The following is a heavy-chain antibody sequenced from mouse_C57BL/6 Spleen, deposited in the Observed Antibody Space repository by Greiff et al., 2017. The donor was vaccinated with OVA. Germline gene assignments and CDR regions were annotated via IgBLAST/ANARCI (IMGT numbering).Heavy chain of an antibody. CDR1: GFTISSYA. CDR3: ARGGSGSSYGCAY. Sequence: EVKLVESGGGLVKPGGSLKLSCAASGFTISSYAMSWVRQTPEKRLEWVATISDGGSYTYYPDNVKGRFTISRDNAKNNLYLQMSHLKSEDTAMYYSARGGSGSSYGCAYWGQGTLVTVSA. CDR2: ISDGGSYT. D-gene: IGHD1-1*01. J-gene: IGHJ3*01. V-gene: IGHV5-4*03.